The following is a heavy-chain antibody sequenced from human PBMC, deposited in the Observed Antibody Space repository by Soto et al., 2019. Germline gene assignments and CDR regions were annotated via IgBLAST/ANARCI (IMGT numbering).Heavy chain of an antibody. CDR3: ARALGYCSGGSCFGDFDY. Sequence: GASVKVSCKASGYTFTSYAMHWVRQAPGQRLEWMGWINAGNGNTKYSQKFQGRVTITRDTSASTAYMELSSLRSEDTAVYYCARALGYCSGGSCFGDFDYWGQGTLVTVSS. J-gene: IGHJ4*02. CDR1: GYTFTSYA. D-gene: IGHD2-15*01. V-gene: IGHV1-3*01. CDR2: INAGNGNT.